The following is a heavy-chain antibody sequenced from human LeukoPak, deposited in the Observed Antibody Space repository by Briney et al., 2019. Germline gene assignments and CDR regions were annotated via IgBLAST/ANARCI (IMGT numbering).Heavy chain of an antibody. D-gene: IGHD1-26*01. CDR3: ARDPTVGARYYFDC. CDR2: IIPILGIA. Sequence: GASVKVSCKASGGTFSSYAISWVRQAPGQGLEWMGRIIPILGIANYAQKFQGRVTITADKSTSTAYMELSSLRSEDTAVYYCARDPTVGARYYFDCWGQGTLVTVSS. J-gene: IGHJ4*02. CDR1: GGTFSSYA. V-gene: IGHV1-69*04.